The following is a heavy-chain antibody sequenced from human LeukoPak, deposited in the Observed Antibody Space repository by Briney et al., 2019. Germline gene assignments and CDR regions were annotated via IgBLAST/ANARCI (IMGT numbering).Heavy chain of an antibody. V-gene: IGHV3-33*01. CDR3: ARGGQWLVRGSAFDI. J-gene: IGHJ3*02. CDR1: GFTFSSYG. D-gene: IGHD6-19*01. CDR2: IWYDGSNK. Sequence: GGSLRLSCAASGFTFSSYGMHWVRQAPGKGLEWVAVIWYDGSNKYYADSVKGRFTISRDNSKNTLYLQMNSLRAEDTAVYYCARGGQWLVRGSAFDIWGQGTMVTVSS.